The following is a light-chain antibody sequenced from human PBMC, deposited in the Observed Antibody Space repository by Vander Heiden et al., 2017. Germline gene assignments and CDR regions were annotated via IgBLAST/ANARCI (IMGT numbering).Light chain of an antibody. J-gene: IGLJ1*01. V-gene: IGLV3-19*01. CDR1: GFRGYY. CDR3: GSRDSSGKHFV. Sequence: SAELTPAPAVFVALGQTARITCQGDGFRGYYASVYQQKPGRAPVLVIYGEDYRPSVIPDRFSGSYSGYTATLPITGAQAGDEADYYCGSRDSSGKHFVFGAGTKVTVL. CDR2: GED.